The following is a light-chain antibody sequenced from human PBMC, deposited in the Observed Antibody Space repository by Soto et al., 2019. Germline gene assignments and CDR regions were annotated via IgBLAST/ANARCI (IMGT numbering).Light chain of an antibody. CDR1: SSDVGGYNY. V-gene: IGLV2-8*01. Sequence: QSVLTQPPSASGSPGQSVAISCTCTSSDVGGYNYVSWYQQYPGKAPKLMIYDVTKRPSGVPDRFSGSKSGNTASLTVSGLQAEDEADYYCSSYAGTHVVFGTGTKVTV. J-gene: IGLJ1*01. CDR3: SSYAGTHVV. CDR2: DVT.